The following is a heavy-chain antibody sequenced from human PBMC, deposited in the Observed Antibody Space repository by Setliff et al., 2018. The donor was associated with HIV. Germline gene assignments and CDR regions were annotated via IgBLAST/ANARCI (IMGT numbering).Heavy chain of an antibody. CDR3: ATTYSSSSLFGFGY. D-gene: IGHD6-6*01. CDR2: INPNSGGT. V-gene: IGHV1-2*02. Sequence: ASVKVSCQASGYTFTGYYMHWVRQAPGQGLEWMGWINPNSGGTNYAQKFQGRVTMTRDTSISTVYMELSRLRSDDTAVYYCATTYSSSSLFGFGYWGQGTLVTVSS. CDR1: GYTFTGYY. J-gene: IGHJ4*02.